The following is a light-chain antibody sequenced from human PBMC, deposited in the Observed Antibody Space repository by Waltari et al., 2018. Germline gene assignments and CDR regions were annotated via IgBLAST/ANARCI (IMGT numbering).Light chain of an antibody. CDR2: YDT. Sequence: SYVLTQPPSVSVAPGKAATITCGGTNIGSKSVHGYQQKPGQAPVLVIKYDTDRPSGIPERISGSNSGNTATLTISRVEAGDEADYYCHVWDSSSDQQEFGGGTKLTVL. CDR1: NIGSKS. CDR3: HVWDSSSDQQE. V-gene: IGLV3-21*04. J-gene: IGLJ2*01.